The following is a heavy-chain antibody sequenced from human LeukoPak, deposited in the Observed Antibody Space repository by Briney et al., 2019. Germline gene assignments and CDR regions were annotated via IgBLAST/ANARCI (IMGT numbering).Heavy chain of an antibody. CDR1: GGSISSYY. Sequence: SETLSLTCTVSGGSISSYYWSWIRQPPGKGLEWIGYIYYSGSTNYNPSLKSRVTISVDTSKNQFSLKLSSVTAADTAVYYCVRGGPGDWYFDLWGRGTLVTVSS. CDR3: VRGGPGDWYFDL. D-gene: IGHD3-10*01. CDR2: IYYSGST. J-gene: IGHJ2*01. V-gene: IGHV4-59*01.